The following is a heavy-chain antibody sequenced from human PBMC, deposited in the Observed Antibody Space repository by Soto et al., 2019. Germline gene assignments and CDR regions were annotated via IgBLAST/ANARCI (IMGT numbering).Heavy chain of an antibody. D-gene: IGHD3-10*01. CDR1: GGSISSYD. CDR2: IYYSGST. J-gene: IGHJ3*02. CDR3: ARRYGSAFDI. V-gene: IGHV4-59*01. Sequence: SETLCLTCTVAGGSISSYDWSWIRQPPGKGLEWIGYIYYSGSTNYNPSLKSRVTISVDTSKNQFSLKLSSVTAADTAVYYCARRYGSAFDIWGQGTMVTVSS.